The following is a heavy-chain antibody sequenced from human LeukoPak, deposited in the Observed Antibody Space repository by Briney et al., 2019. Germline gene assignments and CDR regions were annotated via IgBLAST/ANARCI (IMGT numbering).Heavy chain of an antibody. CDR2: IYYSGST. CDR3: ARRYSYGFDY. CDR1: GGSISSYY. J-gene: IGHJ4*02. V-gene: IGHV4-59*01. D-gene: IGHD5-18*01. Sequence: NPSETLSLTCTVSGGSISSYYWSWIRQPPGKGLEWIGYIYYSGSTNYNPSLKSRVTISVDTSKNQFSLRLSSVTAADTAVYYCARRYSYGFDYWGQGTLVTVSS.